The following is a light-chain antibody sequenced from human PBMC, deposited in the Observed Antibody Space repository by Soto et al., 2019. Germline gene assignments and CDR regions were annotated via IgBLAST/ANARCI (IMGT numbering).Light chain of an antibody. J-gene: IGKJ4*01. CDR1: QSVSSN. CDR3: QQYNDWHLT. V-gene: IGKV3-15*01. Sequence: EIVMTQSPATLSVSPGERATLSCRASQSVSSNLAWYQQKPGQAPRLLIYGASTRATGLPDRISGSGSGTEFTLTISSLQSEDFALYYCQQYNDWHLTFGGGTKVEIK. CDR2: GAS.